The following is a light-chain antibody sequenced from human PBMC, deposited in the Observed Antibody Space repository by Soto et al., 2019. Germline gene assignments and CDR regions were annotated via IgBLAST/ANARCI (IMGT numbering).Light chain of an antibody. CDR1: QSISVW. CDR2: KAS. CDR3: QHYNSYSEA. Sequence: DIQMTQSSSTLSASVGHRVTITCRASQSISVWLAWYQQKAGKAPNLLIYKASRLESGVPSRFSGSGSGTEFTLTISSLQPDDFATYYCQHYNSYSEAFGQGTKVDIK. V-gene: IGKV1-5*03. J-gene: IGKJ1*01.